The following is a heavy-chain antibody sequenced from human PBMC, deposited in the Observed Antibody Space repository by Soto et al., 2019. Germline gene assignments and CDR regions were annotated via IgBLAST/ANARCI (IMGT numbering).Heavy chain of an antibody. CDR1: GYTFTTYA. V-gene: IGHV1-3*01. Sequence: ASVKVSCKASGYTFTTYAIQCVRQAPGQRLEWMGWIIVGNGNTKYSEKFQGRLTITRDTSASTAYLEVSSLRSEDTAVYYCARGNHYGSGNDYWGQGTLVTVSS. CDR3: ARGNHYGSGNDY. J-gene: IGHJ4*02. CDR2: IIVGNGNT. D-gene: IGHD3-10*01.